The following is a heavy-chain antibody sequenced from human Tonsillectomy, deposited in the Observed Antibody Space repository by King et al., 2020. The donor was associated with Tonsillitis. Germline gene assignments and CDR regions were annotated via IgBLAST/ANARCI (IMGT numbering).Heavy chain of an antibody. J-gene: IGHJ3*02. CDR2: ISYGGSNK. V-gene: IGHV3-30*03. D-gene: IGHD7-27*01. CDR3: ARHWELGACDI. CDR1: RFTFSSYG. Sequence: VQLVESGGGVVQPGRSLRLSCAASRFTFSSYGMHWVRQAPGKGLEWVAVISYGGSNKYYADSVKGRFTISRDNSKNTLYLQMNSLRAEDSAVYYCARHWELGACDIWGQGTMVTVSS.